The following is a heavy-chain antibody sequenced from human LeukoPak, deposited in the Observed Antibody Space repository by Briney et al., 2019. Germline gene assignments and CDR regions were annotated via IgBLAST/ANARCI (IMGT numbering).Heavy chain of an antibody. CDR3: GKEAFGDYYNAPYFDY. D-gene: IGHD3-10*01. V-gene: IGHV3-74*01. CDR2: INSDGSST. CDR1: GFTFSSYW. J-gene: IGHJ4*02. Sequence: GGSLRLSCAASGFTFSSYWMHWVRHAPGKGLVWFSRINSDGSSTSYADSVKGRFTISRDTDNNTLNLRMNSLRAEDTVVYYSGKEAFGDYYNAPYFDYWGQGPLVTVSS.